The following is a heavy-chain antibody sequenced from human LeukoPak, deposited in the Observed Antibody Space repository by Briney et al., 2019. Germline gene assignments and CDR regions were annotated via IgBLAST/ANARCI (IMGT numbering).Heavy chain of an antibody. J-gene: IGHJ3*02. CDR3: ARGPSREDYVWGSYPLDAFDI. D-gene: IGHD3-16*02. Sequence: ASVKASCKASGYTFTSYGISWVRQAPGQGLEWMGWISAYNGNSNYAQKLQGRVTMTTDTSTSTAYMELRSLRSDDTAVYYCARGPSREDYVWGSYPLDAFDIWGQGTMVTVSS. V-gene: IGHV1-18*01. CDR1: GYTFTSYG. CDR2: ISAYNGNS.